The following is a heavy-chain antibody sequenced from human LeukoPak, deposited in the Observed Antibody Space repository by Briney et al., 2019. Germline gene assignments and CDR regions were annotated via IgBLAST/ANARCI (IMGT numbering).Heavy chain of an antibody. V-gene: IGHV3-21*01. CDR1: GFTFSSYA. J-gene: IGHJ5*02. CDR2: ISSSSSYI. Sequence: GGSLRLSCAASGFTFSSYAMSWVRQAPGKGLEWVSSISSSSSYIYYADSVKGRFTISRDNAKNSLYLQMNSLRAEDTAVYYCARDQEGSWFDPWGQGTLITVSS. CDR3: ARDQEGSWFDP.